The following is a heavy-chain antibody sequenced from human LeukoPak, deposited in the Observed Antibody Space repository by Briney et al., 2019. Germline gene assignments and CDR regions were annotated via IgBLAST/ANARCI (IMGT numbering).Heavy chain of an antibody. J-gene: IGHJ4*02. CDR2: ISWNSGSI. CDR3: FTGTEFYYDS. Sequence: PGGSLRLSCAASGFTFDDYAMHWVRQAPGKGLEWVSGISWNSGSIGYADSVKGRFTISRDNSKNTVFLQMNSLTTEDTALYSCFTGTEFYYDSWGQGTLVTVSS. D-gene: IGHD1-14*01. CDR1: GFTFDDYA. V-gene: IGHV3-9*01.